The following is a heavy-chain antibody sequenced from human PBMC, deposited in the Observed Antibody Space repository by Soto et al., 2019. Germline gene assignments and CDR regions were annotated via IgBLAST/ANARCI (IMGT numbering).Heavy chain of an antibody. CDR3: ARSGSSGYYYIYYYYGMDV. V-gene: IGHV4-31*03. Sequence: SETLSLTCTVSGGSISSGGYYWSWIRQHPGKGLEWIGYIYYSGSTYYNPSLKSRVTISVDTSKNQFSLKLSSVTAADTAVYYCARSGSSGYYYIYYYYGMDVWGQGTTVTVSS. CDR2: IYYSGST. D-gene: IGHD3-22*01. J-gene: IGHJ6*02. CDR1: GGSISSGGYY.